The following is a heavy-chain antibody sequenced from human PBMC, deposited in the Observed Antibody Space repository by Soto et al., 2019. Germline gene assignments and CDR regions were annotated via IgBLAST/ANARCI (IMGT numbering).Heavy chain of an antibody. CDR2: INPIFGTA. CDR3: ARDTEYSSSWYKGYYGMDV. Sequence: SVKVSCKASGYTFTGYYMHWVRQAPGQGLEWMGWINPIFGTANYAQKFQGRVTITADKSTSTAYMELSSLRSEDTAVYYCARDTEYSSSWYKGYYGMDVWGQGTTVTVSS. J-gene: IGHJ6*02. V-gene: IGHV1-69*06. CDR1: GYTFTGYY. D-gene: IGHD6-13*01.